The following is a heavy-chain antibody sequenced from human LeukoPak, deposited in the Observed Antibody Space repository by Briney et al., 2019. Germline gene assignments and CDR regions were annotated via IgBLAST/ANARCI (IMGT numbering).Heavy chain of an antibody. J-gene: IGHJ4*02. D-gene: IGHD3-22*01. Sequence: SETLSLTCTVSGGSISSYYWSWIRQPAGKGLEWIGRIYTSGSTNYNPSLKSRVTMSVDTSKNQFSLKLSSVTAADTAVYYCTRHPEHSYYYDSSGYYSDNWGQGTLVTVSS. CDR1: GGSISSYY. V-gene: IGHV4-4*07. CDR2: IYTSGST. CDR3: TRHPEHSYYYDSSGYYSDN.